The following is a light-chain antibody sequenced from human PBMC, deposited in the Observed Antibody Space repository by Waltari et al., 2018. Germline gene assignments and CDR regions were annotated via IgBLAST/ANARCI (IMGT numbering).Light chain of an antibody. CDR3: QQRSNWVYT. V-gene: IGKV3-11*01. J-gene: IGKJ2*01. CDR2: DAS. CDR1: PSVSSY. Sequence: EIVLTQSPATLSLSPGERATLSCRASPSVSSYLAWYQQKPGQAPRLLIYDASNRATGIPARFSGSGSGTDFTLTISSLEPEDFAVYYCQQRSNWVYTFGQGTKLEIK.